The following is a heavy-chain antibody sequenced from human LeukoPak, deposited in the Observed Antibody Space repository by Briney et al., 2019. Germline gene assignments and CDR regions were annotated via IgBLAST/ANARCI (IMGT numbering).Heavy chain of an antibody. CDR1: GGSISSYY. V-gene: IGHV4-59*01. Sequence: SETLSLTCTVSGGSISSYYWSWIRQPPGKGLEWIGYIYYSGSTNHNPSLKSRVTISVDTSKNQFSLNLISVTAADTAVYYCARRGYDSSGYYQDYWGQGTLVTVSA. CDR3: ARRGYDSSGYYQDY. CDR2: IYYSGST. J-gene: IGHJ4*02. D-gene: IGHD3-22*01.